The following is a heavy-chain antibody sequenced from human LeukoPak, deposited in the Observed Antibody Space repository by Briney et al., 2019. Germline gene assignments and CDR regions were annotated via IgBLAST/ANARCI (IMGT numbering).Heavy chain of an antibody. D-gene: IGHD6-19*01. CDR3: ARDCRVSSGWYDY. Sequence: ASVKVSCKASGYTFTGYYMHWVRQAPGQGLEWMGWVNPSSGGTNYAQKFQGRVTMTRDTSISTAYMELSRLRSDDTAVYYCARDCRVSSGWYDYWGQGTLVTVSS. J-gene: IGHJ4*02. V-gene: IGHV1-2*02. CDR1: GYTFTGYY. CDR2: VNPSSGGT.